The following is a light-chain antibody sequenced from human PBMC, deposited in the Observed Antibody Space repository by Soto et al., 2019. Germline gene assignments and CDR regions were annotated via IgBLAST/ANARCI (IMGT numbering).Light chain of an antibody. Sequence: ILLTIKTLSLTVTPGEPASISCRSSQSLLDSKGYNLLDWYLRKPGQSPQLLIYLGSNRASGVPDRFSGSGSGTDFTLKISRVQAEDVGVYYCTVAAQLLPTFAEGTKVDIK. V-gene: IGKV2-28*01. J-gene: IGKJ1*01. CDR1: QSLLDSKGYNL. CDR3: TVAAQLLPT. CDR2: LGS.